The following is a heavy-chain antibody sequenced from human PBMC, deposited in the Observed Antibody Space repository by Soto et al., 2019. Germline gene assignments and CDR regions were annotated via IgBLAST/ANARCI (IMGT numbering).Heavy chain of an antibody. CDR2: ISGSGGST. CDR1: GFTFSSYA. CDR3: AKDRDIVATPIRGNFDY. D-gene: IGHD5-12*01. Sequence: GGSLRLSCAASGFTFSSYAMSWVRQAPGKGLEWVSAISGSGGSTYYADSVKGRFTISRDNSKNTLYLQMNSLRAEDTAVYYCAKDRDIVATPIRGNFDYWGQGTLVTVSS. J-gene: IGHJ4*02. V-gene: IGHV3-23*01.